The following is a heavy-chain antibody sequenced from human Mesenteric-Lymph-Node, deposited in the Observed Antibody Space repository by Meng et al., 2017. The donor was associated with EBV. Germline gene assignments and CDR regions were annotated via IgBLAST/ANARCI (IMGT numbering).Heavy chain of an antibody. CDR3: ARDLGSGI. Sequence: QVRLQESGPGLVKPSETLSLTCTVSGGSVSSGSYYWSWIRQPPGKGLEWIGYMYYTGSGNYIPSLKSRVTILVDTSKNQFFLRLSSVTAADTAVYYCARDLGSGIWGQGMLVTVSS. J-gene: IGHJ4*02. D-gene: IGHD3-16*01. CDR2: MYYTGSG. V-gene: IGHV4-61*01. CDR1: GGSVSSGSYY.